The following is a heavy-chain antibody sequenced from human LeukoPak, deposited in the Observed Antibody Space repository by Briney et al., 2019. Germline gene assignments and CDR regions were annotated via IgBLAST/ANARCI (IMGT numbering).Heavy chain of an antibody. J-gene: IGHJ4*02. V-gene: IGHV1-58*01. D-gene: IGHD3-22*01. CDR2: IVVGSGNT. CDR1: GFTFTSSA. Sequence: SVKVSCKASGFTFTSSAVQWVRQARGQRLEWIGWIVVGSGNTNYAQKFQERVTITRDMSTSTAYMELSSLRSEDTAVYYCAALGTYYYDSSDYYFDYWGQGTLVTVSS. CDR3: AALGTYYYDSSDYYFDY.